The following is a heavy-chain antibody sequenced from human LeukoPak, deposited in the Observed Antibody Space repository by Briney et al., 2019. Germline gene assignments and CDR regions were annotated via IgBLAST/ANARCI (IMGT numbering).Heavy chain of an antibody. CDR1: AFTFTNFA. J-gene: IGHJ5*01. CDR3: APAEGDS. Sequence: GGSLRLSCAASAFTFTNFAMTWVRQTPGKGLEWVSSISADGADTYYADSVKGRFTISRDNSKNTLYLQMYSLRAEDTAVYFCAPAEGDSWGQGTLVTVSS. V-gene: IGHV3-23*01. CDR2: ISADGADT.